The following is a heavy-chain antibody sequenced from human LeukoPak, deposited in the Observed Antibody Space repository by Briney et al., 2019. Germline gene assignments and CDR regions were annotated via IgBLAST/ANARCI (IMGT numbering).Heavy chain of an antibody. D-gene: IGHD3-3*01. CDR1: GGSISHYY. Sequence: PSETLSLTCTVSGGSISHYYWSWIRQPAGKGLEWIRRIYTSGSTNYNPSLKSRVTMSVDTSKNQFSLKLSSVTAADTAVYYCARDLEIWSGYYFDYWGQGTLVTVSS. CDR2: IYTSGST. CDR3: ARDLEIWSGYYFDY. J-gene: IGHJ4*02. V-gene: IGHV4-4*07.